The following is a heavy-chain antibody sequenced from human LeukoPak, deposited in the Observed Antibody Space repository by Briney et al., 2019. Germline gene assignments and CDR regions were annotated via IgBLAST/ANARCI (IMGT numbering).Heavy chain of an antibody. CDR3: ARVKRYYYYMDV. CDR1: GGSISSGSYY. J-gene: IGHJ6*03. Sequence: PSQTLSLTCTVSGGSISSGSYYWSWIRQPAGKGLEWIGRIYTSGSTNYNPSLKSRVTISVDTSKNQFSLKLSSVTAADTAVYYCARVKRYYYYMDVWGKGTTVTISS. V-gene: IGHV4-61*02. CDR2: IYTSGST.